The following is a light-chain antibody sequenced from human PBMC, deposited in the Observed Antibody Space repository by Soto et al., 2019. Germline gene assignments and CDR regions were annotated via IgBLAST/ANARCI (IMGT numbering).Light chain of an antibody. Sequence: EIVLTQSPGTLSLSPGERATLSCRASQSVSSSYLAWYQQKPGQAPRLLIYGASSRATGIPDRFSGSGSGTDFTLTISRLEPEDFAVCYCQQYGSSPPWTFGQGTKVDIK. CDR3: QQYGSSPPWT. J-gene: IGKJ1*01. CDR2: GAS. CDR1: QSVSSSY. V-gene: IGKV3-20*01.